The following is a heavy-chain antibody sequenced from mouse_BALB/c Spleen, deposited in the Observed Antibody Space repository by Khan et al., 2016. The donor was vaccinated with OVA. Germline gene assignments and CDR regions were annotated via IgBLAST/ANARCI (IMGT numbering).Heavy chain of an antibody. CDR3: VPTGTGDYCDY. V-gene: IGHV14-3*02. D-gene: IGHD4-1*01. CDR2: IDPVNGNT. CDR1: GFNIKDTH. J-gene: IGHJ2*01. Sequence: EVQLQESGAELVKPGASVKLSCTASGFNIKDTHMHWVKQRPEQGLEWIGRIDPVNGNTKYDPKFQGKATITADTSSNTAYLQFSSLTSEDTAVYYCVPTGTGDYCDYWGQGTTLTVSS.